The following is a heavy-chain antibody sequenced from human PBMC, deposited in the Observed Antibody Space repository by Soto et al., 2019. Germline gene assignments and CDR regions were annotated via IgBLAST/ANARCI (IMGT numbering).Heavy chain of an antibody. D-gene: IGHD2-21*01. CDR2: ISGSGGST. CDR1: GFTFRSYA. Sequence: GGSLRLSCAASGFTFRSYAMSWVRKDPGKGLEWVSAISGSGGSTYYGDSVKGRCTISSDNSKNTLYLQMTSLRAEDTSLYYCAKLSLITYDDAFDIWGQGTMVTVSS. J-gene: IGHJ3*02. CDR3: AKLSLITYDDAFDI. V-gene: IGHV3-23*01.